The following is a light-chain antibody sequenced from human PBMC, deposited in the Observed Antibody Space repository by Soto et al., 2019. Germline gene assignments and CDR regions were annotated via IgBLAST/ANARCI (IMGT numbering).Light chain of an antibody. J-gene: IGKJ1*01. CDR3: QQYYSYPQT. CDR1: QGISSY. Sequence: AIRMTQSPSSFSASTGDRVTITCRASQGISSYLAWYQQKPGKAPKLLIYAASTLQSGVPSRFSGSGSGKDFTLTISCLQSEDCATYYCQQYYSYPQTFGQGTKVEIK. CDR2: AAS. V-gene: IGKV1-8*01.